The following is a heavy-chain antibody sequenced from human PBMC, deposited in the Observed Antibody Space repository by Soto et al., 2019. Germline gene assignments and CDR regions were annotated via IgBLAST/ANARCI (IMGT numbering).Heavy chain of an antibody. J-gene: IGHJ4*02. CDR2: IVVGSGNT. CDR1: GFTFTSSA. D-gene: IGHD3-22*01. Sequence: SVKVSCKASGFTFTSSAVQWVRQARGQRLEWIGWIVVGSGNTNYAQKFQERVTITRDMSTSTAYMELSSLRSEDTAVYYCAAIYYYDSSGYPYYFDYWGQGTLVTVSS. CDR3: AAIYYYDSSGYPYYFDY. V-gene: IGHV1-58*01.